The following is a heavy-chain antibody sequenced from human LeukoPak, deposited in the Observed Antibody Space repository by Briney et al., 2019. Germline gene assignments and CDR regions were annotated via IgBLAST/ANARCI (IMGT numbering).Heavy chain of an antibody. D-gene: IGHD3-10*01. CDR1: GFTFSSYW. CDR2: IQHDGSDQ. Sequence: GGSLRLSCAGSGFTFSSYWMTWLRQAPGKGLEWVANIQHDGSDQYYEDSVKGRFTISRDNAKDSLFLQMNSLRAEDTAVYFCTRSFLMSFGELLSGGFDVWGPGAMVTVSS. J-gene: IGHJ3*01. V-gene: IGHV3-7*01. CDR3: TRSFLMSFGELLSGGFDV.